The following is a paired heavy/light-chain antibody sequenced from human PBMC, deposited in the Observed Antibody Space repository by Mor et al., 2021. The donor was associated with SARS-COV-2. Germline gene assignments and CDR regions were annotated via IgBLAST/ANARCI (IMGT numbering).Heavy chain of an antibody. CDR1: GYTFTSYG. J-gene: IGHJ4*02. D-gene: IGHD1-26*01. CDR2: ISAYNGNT. V-gene: IGHV1-18*01. Sequence: QVQLVQSGAEVKKPGASVKVSCKASGYTFTSYGISWVRQAPGQGLEWMGWISAYNGNTNYAQKLQGRVTMTTDTSTSTAYMELRSLRSDDTAVYYCARAHGGGGELLPVKFFWADYWGQGTLVTVSS. CDR3: ARAHGGGGELLPVKFFWADY.
Light chain of an antibody. CDR3: QQYYSTRWT. J-gene: IGKJ1*01. V-gene: IGKV1-NL1*01. Sequence: DIQMTQSPSSLSASVGDRVTITCRASQGISNSLAWYQQKPGKAPKLLLYAASRLESGVPSRFSGSGSGTDYTLTISSLQPEDFATYYCQQYYSTRWTFGQGTKVEIK. CDR1: QGISNS. CDR2: AAS.